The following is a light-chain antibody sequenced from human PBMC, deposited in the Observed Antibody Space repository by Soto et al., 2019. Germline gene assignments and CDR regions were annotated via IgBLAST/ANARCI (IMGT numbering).Light chain of an antibody. V-gene: IGLV1-44*01. CDR2: SNN. CDR3: AAWDDSLNGFVV. CDR1: SSNIGRNT. J-gene: IGLJ2*01. Sequence: QSALTQPPSASGTPGQRVTISCSGSSSNIGRNTVNWYQQLPGAAPKLLIYSNNQRPSGVPDRFSGSRSGTSASLAISGLQSEDEAEYYCAAWDDSLNGFVVFGGGTKLTVL.